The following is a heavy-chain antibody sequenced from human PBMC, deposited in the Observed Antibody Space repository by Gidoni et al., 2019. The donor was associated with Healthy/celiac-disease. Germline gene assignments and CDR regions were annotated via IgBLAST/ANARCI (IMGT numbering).Heavy chain of an antibody. D-gene: IGHD6-6*01. CDR3: ARAVGSSYYYYYYMDV. Sequence: EVQLVESGGGLVQPGGSLRLSCAASGFTFSSSWMHWVRQAPGKGLVWVSRINSDGSSTSYADSVKGRFTISRDNAKNTLYLQMNSLRAEDTAVYYCARAVGSSYYYYYYMDVWGKGTTVTVSS. CDR2: INSDGSST. J-gene: IGHJ6*03. CDR1: GFTFSSSW. V-gene: IGHV3-74*01.